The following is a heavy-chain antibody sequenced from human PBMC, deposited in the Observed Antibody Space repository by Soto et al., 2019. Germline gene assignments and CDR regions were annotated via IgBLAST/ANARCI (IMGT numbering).Heavy chain of an antibody. CDR1: GGTFSRYA. D-gene: IGHD3-10*01. V-gene: IGHV1-69*01. J-gene: IGHJ6*02. Sequence: QVQLVQSGAEVKKPGSSVKVSCKASGGTFSRYAFSWVRQAPGQGLEWMGGIVPIYGTRGFAQKFQGRLTITADEPTRTAYMELSSLRSEDTAVYYCARDLDYYGSGSHYYYGMGVWGQGTTVTVS. CDR2: IVPIYGTR. CDR3: ARDLDYYGSGSHYYYGMGV.